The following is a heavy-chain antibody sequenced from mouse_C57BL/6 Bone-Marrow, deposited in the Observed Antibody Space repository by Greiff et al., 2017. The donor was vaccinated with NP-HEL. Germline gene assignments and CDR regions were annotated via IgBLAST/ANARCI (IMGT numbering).Heavy chain of an antibody. J-gene: IGHJ2*01. CDR1: GYAFSSYW. D-gene: IGHD4-1*01. CDR2: IYPGDGDT. V-gene: IGHV1-80*01. Sequence: VQLQQSGAELVKPGASVKISCKASGYAFSSYWMNWVKPRPGKGLEWIGQIYPGDGDTNYNGKFTGKATLTADKSSSTAYMQLSSLTSEDSAVYFCAKDWNYFDYWGQGTTLTVSS. CDR3: AKDWNYFDY.